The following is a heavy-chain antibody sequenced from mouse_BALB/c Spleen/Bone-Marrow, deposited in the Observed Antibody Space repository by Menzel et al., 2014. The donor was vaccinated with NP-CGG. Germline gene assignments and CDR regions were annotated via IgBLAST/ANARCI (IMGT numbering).Heavy chain of an antibody. CDR3: ARWDSSGYVGFAY. Sequence: EVKLMESGAELVRPGALVKLSCKASGFNIKDYYMHWVKQRPEQGLEWIGWIDPENGNTIYDPKFQGKTSITPDTSSNTASLQLSSLTSEDTAVYYCARWDSSGYVGFAYWGQGTLVTVSA. V-gene: IGHV14-1*02. CDR2: IDPENGNT. J-gene: IGHJ3*01. D-gene: IGHD3-2*01. CDR1: GFNIKDYY.